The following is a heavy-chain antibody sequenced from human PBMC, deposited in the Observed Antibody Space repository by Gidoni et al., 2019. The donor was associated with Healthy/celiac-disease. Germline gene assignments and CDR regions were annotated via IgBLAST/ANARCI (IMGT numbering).Heavy chain of an antibody. CDR1: GYTFTSYD. J-gene: IGHJ6*02. Sequence: QVQLVQYGAEVKKPGASVKVSCKASGYTFTSYDINWVRQATGQGLEWMGWMNPNSGNTGYAQKFQGRVTMTRNTSISTAYMELSSLRSEDTAVYYCARGLARLLWFGELRNYYGMDVWGQGTTVTVSS. V-gene: IGHV1-8*01. CDR2: MNPNSGNT. CDR3: ARGLARLLWFGELRNYYGMDV. D-gene: IGHD3-10*01.